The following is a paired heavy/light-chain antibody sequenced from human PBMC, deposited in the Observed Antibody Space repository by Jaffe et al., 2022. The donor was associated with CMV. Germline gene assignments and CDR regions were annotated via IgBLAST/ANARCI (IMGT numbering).Heavy chain of an antibody. CDR1: GFIFSDYY. V-gene: IGHV3-11*01. D-gene: IGHD3-16*01. CDR2: IGSGGSPM. J-gene: IGHJ5*01. Sequence: QVQLVESGGGLVKPGGSLRLSCAASGFIFSDYYMSWIRQAPGKGLEWVSYIGSGGSPMDYVDSVKGRFTISRDNAMNSLYLQMNSLRAEDTAVYYCARGGRRSVDSWGQGTLVTVSS. CDR3: ARGGRRSVDS.
Light chain of an antibody. CDR2: KVS. CDR3: MQSTHWLYT. V-gene: IGKV2-30*02. CDR1: QGLVHSDGNTY. Sequence: DVVMTQSPLSLPVTLGQPASISCRSSQGLVHSDGNTYLNWFQQRPGHSPRRLISKVSNRDSGVPDRFSGSGSGTDFTLKISRVEAEDVGLYYCMQSTHWLYTFGQGTKLEIK. J-gene: IGKJ2*01.